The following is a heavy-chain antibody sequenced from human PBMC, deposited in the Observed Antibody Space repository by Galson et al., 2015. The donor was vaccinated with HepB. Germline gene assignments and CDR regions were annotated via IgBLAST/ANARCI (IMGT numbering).Heavy chain of an antibody. Sequence: SVKVSCKASGGTFSSYAISWVRQAPGQGLEWMGGIIPIFGTANYAQKFQGRVTITADRSTRTAYMELSSLRSEDTAVYYCASFYYDSSGYYNYYYGMDVWGQGTTVTVSS. CDR2: IIPIFGTA. D-gene: IGHD3-22*01. V-gene: IGHV1-69*06. J-gene: IGHJ6*02. CDR3: ASFYYDSSGYYNYYYGMDV. CDR1: GGTFSSYA.